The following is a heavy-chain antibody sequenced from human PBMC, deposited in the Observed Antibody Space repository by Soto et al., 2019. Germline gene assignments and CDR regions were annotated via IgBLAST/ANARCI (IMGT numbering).Heavy chain of an antibody. Sequence: GGSLRLCCAASGFTFSSYGMHWVRQAPGKGLEWVAVIWYDGSNKYYADSVKGRFTISRDNSKNTLYLQMNSLRAEDTAVYYCARGSSNLVDLAYWGQGTLVTVSS. V-gene: IGHV3-33*01. CDR1: GFTFSSYG. J-gene: IGHJ4*02. CDR3: ARGSSNLVDLAY. CDR2: IWYDGSNK. D-gene: IGHD2-8*02.